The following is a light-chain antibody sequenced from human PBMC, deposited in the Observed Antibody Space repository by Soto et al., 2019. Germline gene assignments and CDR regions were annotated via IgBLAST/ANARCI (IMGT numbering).Light chain of an antibody. CDR3: SSYKSTFTWV. CDR2: EVS. CDR1: NTDVGGYNY. J-gene: IGLJ3*02. V-gene: IGLV2-14*01. Sequence: QSALTQPASVSGSPGQSITISCTGRNTDVGGYNYVSWYQQHPGKAPKLLVYEVSKRPSGVSDRFSGSKSANTASLTISGLQAEDEADYYCSSYKSTFTWVFGGGTKLTVL.